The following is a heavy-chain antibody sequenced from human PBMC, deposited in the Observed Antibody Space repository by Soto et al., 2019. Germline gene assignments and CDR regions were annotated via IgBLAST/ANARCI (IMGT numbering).Heavy chain of an antibody. CDR3: AHSTVVRGVIGAHDY. V-gene: IGHV2-5*01. CDR1: GFSLSTSGVG. CDR2: IYWNDDK. J-gene: IGHJ4*02. D-gene: IGHD3-10*01. Sequence: SGPTLVNPPQTLTLTCTFSGFSLSTSGVGVGWIRQPPGKALEWLALIYWNDDKRYSPSLKSSLTITKDTSKNQVVLTMTNMDPADTATCYCAHSTVVRGVIGAHDYGGQGTLVNVSS.